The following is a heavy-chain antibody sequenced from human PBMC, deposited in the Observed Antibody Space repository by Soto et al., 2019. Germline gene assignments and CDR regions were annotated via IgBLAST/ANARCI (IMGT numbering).Heavy chain of an antibody. D-gene: IGHD4-4*01. V-gene: IGHV3-21*01. CDR3: AREGINNYNEYYFDS. CDR2: ISGSGNYT. J-gene: IGHJ4*02. Sequence: GGSLRLSCAASGFTFSTYSLNWVRQAPGKGLEWVSSISGSGNYTHYADFLRGRSTISRDNAKTSLYLQMNSLRAEDTAVYYCAREGINNYNEYYFDSWGQGTVVTVSS. CDR1: GFTFSTYS.